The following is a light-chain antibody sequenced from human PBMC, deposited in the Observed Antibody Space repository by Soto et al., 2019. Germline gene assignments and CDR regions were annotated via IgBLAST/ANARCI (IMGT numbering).Light chain of an antibody. CDR2: ADN. CDR3: QSYDISLHNYV. J-gene: IGLJ1*01. CDR1: TSNIGAPYD. V-gene: IGLV1-40*01. Sequence: QSVLTQPPSVSGAPVQRVSISCTGITSNIGAPYDVHWYQHLPGTAPKLLIYADNNRPSVVPDRFSGSKSGNSASLAIPRLQAEDEADYYCQSYDISLHNYVFGTGTKVTVL.